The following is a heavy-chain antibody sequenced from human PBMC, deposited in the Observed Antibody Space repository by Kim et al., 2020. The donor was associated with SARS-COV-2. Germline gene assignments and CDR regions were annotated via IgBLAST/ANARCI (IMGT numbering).Heavy chain of an antibody. V-gene: IGHV1-18*01. Sequence: ASVKVSCKASGYTFTSYGISWVRQAPGQGLEWMGWISAYNGNTNYAQKLQGRVTMTTDTSTSTAYMELRSLRSDDTAVYYCARDAPTMIVSDWFDPWGQGTLVTVSS. J-gene: IGHJ5*02. D-gene: IGHD3-22*01. CDR1: GYTFTSYG. CDR2: ISAYNGNT. CDR3: ARDAPTMIVSDWFDP.